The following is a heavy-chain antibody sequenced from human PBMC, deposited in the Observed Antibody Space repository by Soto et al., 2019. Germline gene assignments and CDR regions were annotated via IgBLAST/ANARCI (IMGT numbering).Heavy chain of an antibody. CDR3: ARARTAMVRSDY. D-gene: IGHD5-18*01. V-gene: IGHV3-11*05. Sequence: GGSLRLSCAASGFTFSDYYMSWIRQAPGKGLEWVSYISSSSSYTNYADSVKGRFTISRDNAKNSPYLQMNSLRAEDTAVYYCARARTAMVRSDYWGQGTLVTVSS. CDR1: GFTFSDYY. J-gene: IGHJ4*02. CDR2: ISSSSSYT.